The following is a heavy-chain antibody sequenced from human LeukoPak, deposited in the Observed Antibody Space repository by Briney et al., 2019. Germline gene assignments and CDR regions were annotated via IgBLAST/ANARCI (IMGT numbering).Heavy chain of an antibody. CDR2: INGGGGST. V-gene: IGHV3-23*01. J-gene: IGHJ5*02. D-gene: IGHD3-10*01. Sequence: GGSLRLSCAASGFTFSSYAMSWVRQAPGKGLDWVSSINGGGGSTYYADSVKGRFTISRDNAKNSLYLQMNSLRVEDTAVYYCARDWGLWFGENWFDPWGQGTLVIVSS. CDR1: GFTFSSYA. CDR3: ARDWGLWFGENWFDP.